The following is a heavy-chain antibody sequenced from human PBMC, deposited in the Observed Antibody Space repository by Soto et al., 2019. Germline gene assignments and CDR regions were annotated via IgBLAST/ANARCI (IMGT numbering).Heavy chain of an antibody. CDR1: GFTFSSYG. V-gene: IGHV3-30*18. J-gene: IGHJ6*02. D-gene: IGHD7-27*01. Sequence: QVPLVESGGGVVQPGRSLRLSCAASGFTFSSYGMHWVRQAPGKGLEWVAVISYDGSNKYYADPVKGRFTISRDNSTNTPYLQMNSLRAEDTAVYYCAKDLLGPGRAYGMDVWGQGTTVTVSS. CDR2: ISYDGSNK. CDR3: AKDLLGPGRAYGMDV.